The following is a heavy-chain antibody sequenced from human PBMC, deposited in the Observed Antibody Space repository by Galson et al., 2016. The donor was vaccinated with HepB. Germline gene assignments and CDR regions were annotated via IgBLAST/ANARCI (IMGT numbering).Heavy chain of an antibody. D-gene: IGHD2-15*01. V-gene: IGHV3-30*18. CDR2: ISYDGSNK. CDR3: AKVLGYCSGGSCFGLAIDT. J-gene: IGHJ5*02. Sequence: SLRLSCAASGFIFSSYVMHWVRQAPGKGLEWVAVISYDGSNKYYADSVKGRFTISRDNSKNTLYLQMNSLRTEDTAVYSCAKVLGYCSGGSCFGLAIDTWGQGTLVTVSS. CDR1: GFIFSSYV.